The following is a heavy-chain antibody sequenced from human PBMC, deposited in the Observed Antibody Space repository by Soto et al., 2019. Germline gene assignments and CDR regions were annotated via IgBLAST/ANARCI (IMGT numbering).Heavy chain of an antibody. CDR2: ISAYNGNT. CDR3: ARDAAAGLNDY. J-gene: IGHJ4*02. CDR1: GYTFTSYG. Sequence: QVQLVQSGAEVKKPGASVKVSCKASGYTFTSYGISWVRQAPGQGLEWMGWISAYNGNTKYVQKFQGRVTMTADTSTSPAYRELRSLRSDDTAVYYCARDAAAGLNDYWGQGTLVTVSS. D-gene: IGHD6-13*01. V-gene: IGHV1-18*01.